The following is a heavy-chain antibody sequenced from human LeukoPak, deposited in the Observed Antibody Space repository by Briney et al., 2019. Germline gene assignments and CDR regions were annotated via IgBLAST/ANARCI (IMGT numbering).Heavy chain of an antibody. Sequence: GGSLRLSCAASGFTFSSYEMNWVRQAPGKGLEWVSYISSSGSTIYYADSVKDRFTISRDNAKNSLYLQMNSLRAEDTAVYYCAELGITMIGGVGGKGTTVTISS. D-gene: IGHD3-10*02. CDR2: ISSSGSTI. J-gene: IGHJ6*04. V-gene: IGHV3-48*03. CDR1: GFTFSSYE. CDR3: AELGITMIGGV.